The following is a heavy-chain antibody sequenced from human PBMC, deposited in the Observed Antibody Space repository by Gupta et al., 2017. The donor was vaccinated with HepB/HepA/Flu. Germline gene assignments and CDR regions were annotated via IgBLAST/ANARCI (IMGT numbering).Heavy chain of an antibody. CDR1: GFTFIRDG. J-gene: IGHJ4*02. Sequence: QVQLVESGGGAVQPGRSLRLSCAASGFTFIRDGMHWVRQAPGKGLEWVAVISYDGSNKYYADSVKGRFTISRDNSKNTLYLQMNSLRAEDTAVYYCAKDREDWLTIGGGYFDYWGQGTLVTVSS. CDR3: AKDREDWLTIGGGYFDY. CDR2: ISYDGSNK. D-gene: IGHD3/OR15-3a*01. V-gene: IGHV3-30*18.